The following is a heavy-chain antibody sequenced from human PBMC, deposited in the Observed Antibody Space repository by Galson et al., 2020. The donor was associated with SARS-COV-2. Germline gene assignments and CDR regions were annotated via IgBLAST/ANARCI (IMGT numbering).Heavy chain of an antibody. J-gene: IGHJ4*02. Sequence: GGSLRLSCAASGFTLSSYAMHWVRQAPGKGLEWVAVISYDGSNKCYADSVKGRFTISRDNSENTLYLQMNSLRAEDTAVYYCARASSGSYYNPTDYWGQGTLVTVSS. CDR1: GFTLSSYA. CDR2: ISYDGSNK. V-gene: IGHV3-30*04. CDR3: ARASSGSYYNPTDY. D-gene: IGHD3-10*01.